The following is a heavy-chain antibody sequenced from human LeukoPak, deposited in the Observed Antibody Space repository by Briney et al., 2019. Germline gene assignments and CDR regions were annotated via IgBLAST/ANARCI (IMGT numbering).Heavy chain of an antibody. CDR1: GYTLTYYY. Sequence: GASVNVSFKASGYTLTYYYMHWLRQAPGQALEWMGWIDPKSGGTNYAQKFQGRVTMTSDTSISTAYMELSRLRSDDTDVYYCAIMSTAIDHWGQGTLVTVSS. D-gene: IGHD2-21*02. V-gene: IGHV1-2*02. CDR2: IDPKSGGT. CDR3: AIMSTAIDH. J-gene: IGHJ5*02.